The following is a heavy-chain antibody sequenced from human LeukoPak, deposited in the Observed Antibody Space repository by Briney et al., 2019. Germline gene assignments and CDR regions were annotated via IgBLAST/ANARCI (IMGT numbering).Heavy chain of an antibody. V-gene: IGHV1-24*01. CDR1: GYTLTELS. CDR2: FDPEDGET. Sequence: ASVKASCKVSGYTLTELSMRWVRQAPGKGLEWMGGFDPEDGETIYAQKFQGRVTMTEDTSTDTAYMELSSLRSEDTAVYYCASREYYYDSSGYSTVGNFDYWGQGTLVTVSS. D-gene: IGHD3-22*01. J-gene: IGHJ4*02. CDR3: ASREYYYDSSGYSTVGNFDY.